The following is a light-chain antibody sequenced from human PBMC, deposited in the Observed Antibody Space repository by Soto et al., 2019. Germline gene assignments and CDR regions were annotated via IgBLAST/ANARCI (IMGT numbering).Light chain of an antibody. CDR3: QSYDSSNQGV. Sequence: NFMLTQPHSVSESPGKTVTISCTRSSGSIASNYVQWYQQRPGSSPTTVIYEDNQRPSGVPDRFSGSIDSSSNSASLTISGLKTEDEADYYCQSYDSSNQGVFGGGTKVTFL. CDR1: SGSIASNY. V-gene: IGLV6-57*01. CDR2: EDN. J-gene: IGLJ3*02.